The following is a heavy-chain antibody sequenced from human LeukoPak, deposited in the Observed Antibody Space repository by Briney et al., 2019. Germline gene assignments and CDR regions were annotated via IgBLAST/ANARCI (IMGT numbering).Heavy chain of an antibody. CDR3: AKDNLLMYYYDSSGNHIDY. V-gene: IGHV3-23*01. J-gene: IGHJ4*02. Sequence: GGTLRLSCAASGFTFSSYGMSWVRQAPGKGLEWVSAISGSGGSTYYADSVKGRFTISRDNSKNTLYLQMNSLRAEDTAVNYCAKDNLLMYYYDSSGNHIDYWGQGTLVTVSS. D-gene: IGHD3-22*01. CDR2: ISGSGGST. CDR1: GFTFSSYG.